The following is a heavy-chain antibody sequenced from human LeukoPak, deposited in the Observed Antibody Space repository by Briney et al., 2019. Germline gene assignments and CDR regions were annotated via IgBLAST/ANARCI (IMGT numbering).Heavy chain of an antibody. CDR1: GYTFSNYG. D-gene: IGHD3-10*01. CDR2: IFSYNGNR. J-gene: IGHJ3*02. CDR3: AREKISGEFDM. Sequence: GASVKVSCKASGYTFSNYGINWVRQAPGQGLEWMGWIFSYNGNRKYAQKFHNRVTMNTDASTSTAYMELRCMSADDTAVYYCAREKISGEFDMWGQGTMVTVSS. V-gene: IGHV1-18*01.